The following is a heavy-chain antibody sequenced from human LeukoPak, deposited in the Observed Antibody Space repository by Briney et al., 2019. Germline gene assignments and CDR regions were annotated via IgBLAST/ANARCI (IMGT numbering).Heavy chain of an antibody. CDR2: IYYSGST. Sequence: SETLSLTCTVSGGSVSSSSYYWGWIRQPPGKGLEWIGSIYYSGSTYYNPSLKSRVTILVDTSKNQFSLKLSSVTAADTAVYYCLRADCSGGSCYGGIDYWGQGTLVTVSS. V-gene: IGHV4-39*07. CDR1: GGSVSSSSYY. D-gene: IGHD2-15*01. CDR3: LRADCSGGSCYGGIDY. J-gene: IGHJ4*02.